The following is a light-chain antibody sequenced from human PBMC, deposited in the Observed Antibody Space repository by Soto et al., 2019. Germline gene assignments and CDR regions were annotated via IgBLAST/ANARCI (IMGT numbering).Light chain of an antibody. J-gene: IGKJ1*01. CDR2: GAS. Sequence: IVLTQSPGTLSVSPGERATLSFMSSHSFSTSYLALYQPKPGQAPRLLIYGASSRATGIPDRFSGSGSGTDFTLTISRLEPEDFAVFYCQQYGSSAWTFGQGTKVDIK. V-gene: IGKV3-20*01. CDR1: HSFSTSY. CDR3: QQYGSSAWT.